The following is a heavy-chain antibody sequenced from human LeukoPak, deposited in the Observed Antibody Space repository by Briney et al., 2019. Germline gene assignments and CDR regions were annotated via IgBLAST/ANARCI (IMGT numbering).Heavy chain of an antibody. CDR1: GFTFSSYS. CDR3: ARCYGDYVGVWDFEFDP. D-gene: IGHD4-17*01. Sequence: GGSLRLSCAASGFTFSSYSMNWVRQAPGKGLEWVSSISSSSSYIYYADSVKGRFTISRDNAKNSLYLQTNSLRAEDTAVYYCARCYGDYVGVWDFEFDPWGQGTLVTVSS. J-gene: IGHJ5*02. V-gene: IGHV3-21*01. CDR2: ISSSSSYI.